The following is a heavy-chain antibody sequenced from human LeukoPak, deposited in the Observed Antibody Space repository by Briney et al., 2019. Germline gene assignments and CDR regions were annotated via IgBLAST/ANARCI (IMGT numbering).Heavy chain of an antibody. CDR1: GGSVSSGSYY. CDR2: IYYSGST. V-gene: IGHV4-61*01. J-gene: IGHJ4*02. D-gene: IGHD1-26*01. CDR3: AREVGATGFDY. Sequence: SETLSLTCTVSGGSVSSGSYYWSWIRQPPGKGLEWIGYIYYSGSTNYNPSLKSRVTISVDTSKNQFSLKLSSVTAADTAVYYCAREVGATGFDYWGQGTLVTVSS.